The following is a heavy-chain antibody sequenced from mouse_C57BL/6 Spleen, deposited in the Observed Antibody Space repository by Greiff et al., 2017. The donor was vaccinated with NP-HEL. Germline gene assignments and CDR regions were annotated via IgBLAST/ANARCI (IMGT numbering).Heavy chain of an antibody. V-gene: IGHV1-82*01. D-gene: IGHD2-5*01. CDR2: IYPGDGDT. CDR3: ARANSNYFDY. Sequence: QVQLQQSGPELVKPGASVKISCKASGYAFSSSWMNWVKQRPGKGLEWIGRIYPGDGDTNYNGKFKGKATLTADKSSSTAYMQLSSLTSEDSAVYFCARANSNYFDYWGQGTTLTVSS. CDR1: GYAFSSSW. J-gene: IGHJ2*01.